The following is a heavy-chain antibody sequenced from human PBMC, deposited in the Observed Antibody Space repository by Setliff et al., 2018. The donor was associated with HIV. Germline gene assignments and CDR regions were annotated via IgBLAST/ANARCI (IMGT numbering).Heavy chain of an antibody. V-gene: IGHV1-2*02. D-gene: IGHD3-10*01. CDR3: ARTIGLLWFGELDS. J-gene: IGHJ5*01. Sequence: ASVKVSCKASGYTFTGYYMHWVRQAPGQGLEWMGWINPNSGGTNYAQKLQGGVTMTTDTSTSTAYMELRSLRSDDTAVYYCARTIGLLWFGELDSWGQGTPVTVSS. CDR2: INPNSGGT. CDR1: GYTFTGYY.